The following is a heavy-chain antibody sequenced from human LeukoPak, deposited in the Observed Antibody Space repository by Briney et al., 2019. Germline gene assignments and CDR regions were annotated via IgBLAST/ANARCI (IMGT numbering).Heavy chain of an antibody. Sequence: KTSGTLSLTCAVYGGSFSGYYWSWIRQPPGKGLEWIGEINHSGSTNYNPSLKSRVTISVDTSKNQFSLKLSSVTAADTAVYYCARGIVGATWFDPWGQGTLVTVSS. CDR2: INHSGST. V-gene: IGHV4-34*01. CDR3: ARGIVGATWFDP. D-gene: IGHD1-26*01. J-gene: IGHJ5*02. CDR1: GGSFSGYY.